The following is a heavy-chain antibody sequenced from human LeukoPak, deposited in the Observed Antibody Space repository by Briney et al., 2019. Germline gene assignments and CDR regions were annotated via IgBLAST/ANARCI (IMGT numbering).Heavy chain of an antibody. Sequence: GESLKISCRCSGYRFINYYIGWVRQMPGKGLEWIGVTYPGGSDTSYNPSFKGQVIFSADKSTTTAYLQWSRLQASDTAIYYCARQYSSGWFRHFDYWGQGTLITVSS. CDR1: GYRFINYY. D-gene: IGHD3-22*01. CDR3: ARQYSSGWFRHFDY. CDR2: TYPGGSDT. J-gene: IGHJ4*02. V-gene: IGHV5-51*01.